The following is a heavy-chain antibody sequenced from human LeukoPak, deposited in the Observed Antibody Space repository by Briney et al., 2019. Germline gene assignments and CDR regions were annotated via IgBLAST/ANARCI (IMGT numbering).Heavy chain of an antibody. CDR3: ARVGLGGFDY. Sequence: GGSLRLSCAASGFTFSSYSMNWVRQAPGKGLEWVSVIYSGGSTYYADSVKGRFTISRDNSKNTLYLQMNSLRAEDTAVYYCARVGLGGFDYWGQGTLVTVSS. V-gene: IGHV3-66*01. CDR1: GFTFSSYS. J-gene: IGHJ4*02. D-gene: IGHD1-26*01. CDR2: IYSGGST.